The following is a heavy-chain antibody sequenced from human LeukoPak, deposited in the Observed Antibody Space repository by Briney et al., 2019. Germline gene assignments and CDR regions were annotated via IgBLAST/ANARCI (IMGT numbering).Heavy chain of an antibody. D-gene: IGHD3-22*01. V-gene: IGHV1-2*07. CDR2: INPNSGGR. CDR3: ARVNYYDRSSYYPHDAFDI. J-gene: IGHJ3*02. Sequence: ASVKVSCKASGYTFTGYYMHWVRQAPGQGLEWMGWINPNSGGRNYAHNFQGRVTMTRDTSISSAYMELSRLRSDDTAVYYCARVNYYDRSSYYPHDAFDIWGQGTMVTVSS. CDR1: GYTFTGYY.